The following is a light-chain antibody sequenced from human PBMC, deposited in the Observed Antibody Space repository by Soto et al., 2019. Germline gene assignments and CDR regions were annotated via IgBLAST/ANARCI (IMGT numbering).Light chain of an antibody. CDR3: QQYGRSRT. CDR1: QSVSSSY. J-gene: IGKJ1*01. CDR2: GAS. Sequence: EIVLTQSPGTLSLSPGERATLSCRASQSVSSSYLAWYQQKPGQAPRVLIYGASSRATGIPDRFSGSGSGTYFTLTISRLEPEDFAVYYCQQYGRSRTFGQGTKVEIK. V-gene: IGKV3-20*01.